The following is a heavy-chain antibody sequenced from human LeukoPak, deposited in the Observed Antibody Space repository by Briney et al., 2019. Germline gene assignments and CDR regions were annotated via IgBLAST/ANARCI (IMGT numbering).Heavy chain of an antibody. J-gene: IGHJ4*02. Sequence: GGSLRLSCAASGFTFSSYAMSWVRQAPGKGLEWVSAISGSGGSTYYADSVKGRFTISRDNSKNTLYLQMNSLRAEDTAVYYCXXXXMXXYFDYWGQGTLVTVSS. CDR1: GFTFSSYA. D-gene: IGHD3-16*01. CDR3: XXXXMXXYFDY. CDR2: ISGSGGST. V-gene: IGHV3-23*01.